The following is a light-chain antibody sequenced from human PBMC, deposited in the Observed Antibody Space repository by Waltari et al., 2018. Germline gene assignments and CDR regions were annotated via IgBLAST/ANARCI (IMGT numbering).Light chain of an antibody. CDR3: AAWDDTLNARYV. V-gene: IGLV1-44*01. CDR1: SSNIGSNS. Sequence: QSVLTQPPSASGTPGQRVTISCSGSSSNIGSNSVNWYQHLPGTAPKVLIHSNNQRPSGVPDRFSASKSGTSASLAISGLQSEDEADYYCAAWDDTLNARYVFGTGTKVTVL. CDR2: SNN. J-gene: IGLJ1*01.